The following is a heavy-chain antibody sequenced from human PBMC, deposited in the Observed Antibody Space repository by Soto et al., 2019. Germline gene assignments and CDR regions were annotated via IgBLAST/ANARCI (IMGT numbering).Heavy chain of an antibody. CDR2: IDPSDSYT. J-gene: IGHJ6*02. D-gene: IGHD2-15*01. CDR3: ARQYCSGGSRYSGTYSYHYVPAV. V-gene: IGHV5-10-1*01. Sequence: GESCRDSCKGSADSFTRYGISWVRQMPGKGLEWMGRIDPSDSYTNYSPSFQGHVTISADKSISTAYLQWSSLKASDTAMYYCARQYCSGGSRYSGTYSYHYVPAVRGHGTTVTGSS. CDR1: ADSFTRYG.